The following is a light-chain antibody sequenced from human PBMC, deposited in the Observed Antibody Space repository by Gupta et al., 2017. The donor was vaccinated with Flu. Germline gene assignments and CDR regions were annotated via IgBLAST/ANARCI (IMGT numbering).Light chain of an antibody. J-gene: IGKJ3*01. CDR1: QSIRSY. Sequence: SSLCASVGDRVTITCRASQSIRSYLTWYQQKPGKAPKLLIYAASSWQRGVPSRFSGSGFGTDFTLTISRRQLEDLATYYSQQIYNTPLLTFGHGTXVDIK. CDR2: AAS. CDR3: QQIYNTPLLT. V-gene: IGKV1-39*01.